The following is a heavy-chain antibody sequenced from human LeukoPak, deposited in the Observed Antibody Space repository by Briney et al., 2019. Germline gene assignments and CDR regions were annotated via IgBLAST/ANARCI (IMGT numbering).Heavy chain of an antibody. J-gene: IGHJ4*02. V-gene: IGHV3-23*01. D-gene: IGHD3-3*01. Sequence: GGSLRLSCAASGFTFSSYAMSWVRQAPGKGLEWVSGIGDSGGNKYYADSVKGRFTISRDNSKNTLFLQMNSLRAEDTALYYCAKADVFWSDFNCWGQGTLVTVSS. CDR3: AKADVFWSDFNC. CDR1: GFTFSSYA. CDR2: IGDSGGNK.